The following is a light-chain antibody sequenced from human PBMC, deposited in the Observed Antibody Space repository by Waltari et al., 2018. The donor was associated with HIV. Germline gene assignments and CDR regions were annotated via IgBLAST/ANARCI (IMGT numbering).Light chain of an antibody. Sequence: DIQMTQSPSTLSASVGDRVTITCRASQSINSWLAWYQQKPGKAPKLLIYKASSLESGVPSRFSGSGSGTEFTLTISSLQPDDSATYYCQQYNSYSRGTFGQGTKLEIK. J-gene: IGKJ2*02. CDR3: QQYNSYSRGT. CDR1: QSINSW. V-gene: IGKV1-5*03. CDR2: KAS.